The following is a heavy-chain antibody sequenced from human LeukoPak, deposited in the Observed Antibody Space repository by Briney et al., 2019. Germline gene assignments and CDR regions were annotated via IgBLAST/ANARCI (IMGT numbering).Heavy chain of an antibody. CDR3: ARAASG. V-gene: IGHV1-46*01. J-gene: IGHJ3*01. CDR2: INPSGGNS. D-gene: IGHD6-25*01. Sequence: GASVKVSCKASGDTFTSYYIYWVRQAPGQGLEWMGIINPSGGNSTYAQKFQGRITMTRDTSTSTVYMELSSLRSEDTAVYYCARAASGWGQGTMVSVSS. CDR1: GDTFTSYY.